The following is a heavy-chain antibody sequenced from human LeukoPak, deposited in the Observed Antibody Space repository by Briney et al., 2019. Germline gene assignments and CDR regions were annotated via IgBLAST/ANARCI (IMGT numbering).Heavy chain of an antibody. CDR1: GGSISSSSYY. D-gene: IGHD3-9*01. CDR2: IYYSGST. V-gene: IGHV4-39*07. Sequence: SETLSLTCTVSGGSISSSSYYWGWIRQPPGKGLEWIVSIYYSGSTYYNPSLKSRVTMSVDTSKNQFSLKLSSVTAADTAVYYCASTKYYDILTGSHAFDIWGQGTMVTVSS. J-gene: IGHJ3*02. CDR3: ASTKYYDILTGSHAFDI.